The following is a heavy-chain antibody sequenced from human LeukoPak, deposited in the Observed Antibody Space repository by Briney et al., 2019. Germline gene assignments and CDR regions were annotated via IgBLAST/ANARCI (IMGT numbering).Heavy chain of an antibody. V-gene: IGHV1-8*01. CDR2: MNPNSGNT. CDR3: ARTPYDSSGYHADS. Sequence: ASVRVSCKASGYTFTSYDINWVRQANGQGLEWMGWMNPNSGNTGYAQKFQGRVTMTSNTSISTAYMDLSSLRSEDTAVYYCARTPYDSSGYHADSWGQGTLVTVSS. D-gene: IGHD3-22*01. J-gene: IGHJ4*02. CDR1: GYTFTSYD.